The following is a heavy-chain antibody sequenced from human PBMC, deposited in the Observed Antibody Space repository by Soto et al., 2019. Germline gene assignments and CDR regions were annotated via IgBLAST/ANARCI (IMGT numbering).Heavy chain of an antibody. J-gene: IGHJ4*02. Sequence: EVQLVESGGGLVQPGGSLRLSCAASGFTFSSYDMHWVRQATGKGLEWVSAIGTAGDTYYPGSVKGRFTISRENDKKSLYLQMKSLRAGDTAVYYCSRAPRYCYDGSGPYYFDYWGQGTLVTVSS. V-gene: IGHV3-13*01. CDR1: GFTFSSYD. CDR2: IGTAGDT. D-gene: IGHD3-22*01. CDR3: SRAPRYCYDGSGPYYFDY.